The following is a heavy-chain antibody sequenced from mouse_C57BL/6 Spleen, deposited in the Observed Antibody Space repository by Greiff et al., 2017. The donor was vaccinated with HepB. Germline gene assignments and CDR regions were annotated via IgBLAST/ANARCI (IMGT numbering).Heavy chain of an antibody. D-gene: IGHD1-1*01. J-gene: IGHJ2*01. CDR2: IDPSDSYT. CDR3: ARYRSSYDFDY. CDR1: GYTFTSYW. Sequence: VQLQQPGAELVKPGASVKLSCKASGYTFTSYWMQWVKQRPGQGLEWIGEIDPSDSYTNYNQKFKGKATLTVDTSSSTAYMQLSSLTSEDSAVYYCARYRSSYDFDYWGQGTTLTVSS. V-gene: IGHV1-50*01.